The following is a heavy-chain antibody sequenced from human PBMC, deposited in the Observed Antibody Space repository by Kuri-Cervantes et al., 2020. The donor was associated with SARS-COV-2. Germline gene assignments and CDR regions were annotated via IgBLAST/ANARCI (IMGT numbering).Heavy chain of an antibody. D-gene: IGHD2-15*01. V-gene: IGHV3-7*01. CDR2: IKQDGSEK. J-gene: IGHJ4*02. CDR3: AREAFGYCSGGSCYSHY. CDR1: GFTFSSYW. Sequence: GGSLRLSCAASGFTFSSYWMSWVRQAPGKGLEWVANIKQDGSEKYYVDSVKGRFTISRDNAKNSLYLQMNSLRAEGTAVYYCAREAFGYCSGGSCYSHYWGQGTLVTVSS.